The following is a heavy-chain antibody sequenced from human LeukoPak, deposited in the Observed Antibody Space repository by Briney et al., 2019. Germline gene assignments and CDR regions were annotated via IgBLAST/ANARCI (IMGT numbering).Heavy chain of an antibody. V-gene: IGHV3-48*01. CDR2: ISSSSDTI. CDR1: GFTFNSYS. CDR3: ARGADDYVWGSYRPYPYDY. D-gene: IGHD3-16*02. Sequence: GGSLRLSCAASGFTFNSYSMNWVRQAPGKGLEWVSYISSSSDTIYSADSVKGRFTISRDNAKNSLYLQVNSLRAEDTAVYYCARGADDYVWGSYRPYPYDYWGQGTLVTVSS. J-gene: IGHJ4*02.